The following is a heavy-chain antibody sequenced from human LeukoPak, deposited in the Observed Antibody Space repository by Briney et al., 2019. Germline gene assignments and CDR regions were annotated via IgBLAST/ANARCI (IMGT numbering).Heavy chain of an antibody. CDR3: AKVRFGVTARYFDY. CDR1: GYTFTSYG. CDR2: INAYNGNT. V-gene: IGHV1-18*01. J-gene: IGHJ4*02. D-gene: IGHD3-10*01. Sequence: ASVKVSCKASGYTFTSYGISWVRQAPGQGLEWMGWINAYNGNTNYAQKLQGRVTMTTDTSTSTAYMELRSLRSDDTAVYYCAKVRFGVTARYFDYWGQGTLVTVSS.